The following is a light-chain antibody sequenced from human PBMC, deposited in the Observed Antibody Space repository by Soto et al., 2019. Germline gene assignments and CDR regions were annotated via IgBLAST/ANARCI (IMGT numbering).Light chain of an antibody. Sequence: EIVMTHSPATLSVSPGERATLSCRASQSVSNNLAWYQQKPGQAPRLLIYGASARATAIPARFSGSGSGTEFTLTISSLQSEDFAVYFCQQYDNWPHTFGQGTKV. V-gene: IGKV3-15*01. J-gene: IGKJ2*01. CDR3: QQYDNWPHT. CDR2: GAS. CDR1: QSVSNN.